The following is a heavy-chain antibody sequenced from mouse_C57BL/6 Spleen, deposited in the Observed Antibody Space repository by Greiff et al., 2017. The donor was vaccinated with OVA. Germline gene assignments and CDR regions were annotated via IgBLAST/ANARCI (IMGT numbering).Heavy chain of an antibody. CDR2: IYPGDGDT. D-gene: IGHD1-1*01. V-gene: IGHV1-80*01. CDR1: GYAFSSYW. Sequence: VQLQQSGAELVKPGASVKISCKASGYAFSSYWMNWVKQRPGKGLEWIGQIYPGDGDTNYNGRFKGKATLTADKSSSTAYMQLSSLTSGGSAVYYCARGQYYYGSSYREEVWFAYWGQGTLVTVSA. CDR3: ARGQYYYGSSYREEVWFAY. J-gene: IGHJ3*01.